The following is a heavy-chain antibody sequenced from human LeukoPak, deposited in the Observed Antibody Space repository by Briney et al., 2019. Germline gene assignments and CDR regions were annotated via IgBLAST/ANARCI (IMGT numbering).Heavy chain of an antibody. CDR1: GFTFTNYG. Sequence: GGSLRLSCAASGFTFTNYGLHWVRQAPGKGLEWVAIISYDGNDKYYSDSVKGRFTISRDNSKNTLYLQMNSLRAEDTAVYNCAKDLSQMGTSSGFDYWGQGTLVTVSS. J-gene: IGHJ4*02. V-gene: IGHV3-30*18. CDR3: AKDLSQMGTSSGFDY. CDR2: ISYDGNDK. D-gene: IGHD5-24*01.